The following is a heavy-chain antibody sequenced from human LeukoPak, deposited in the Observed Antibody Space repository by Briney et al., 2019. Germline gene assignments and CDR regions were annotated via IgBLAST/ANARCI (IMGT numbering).Heavy chain of an antibody. CDR3: ARGPTGTNLRGYYGSGSYYKTPRDAFDI. CDR1: SGSVSNSHYY. Sequence: KSSETLSLTCTVSSGSVSNSHYYWAWVRQPPGKGLEWIGEINHSGSTNYNPSLTSRVTISVDTSKNQFSLKLSSVTAADTAVYYCARGPTGTNLRGYYGSGSYYKTPRDAFDIWGQGTMVTVSS. V-gene: IGHV4-39*07. J-gene: IGHJ3*02. D-gene: IGHD3-10*01. CDR2: INHSGST.